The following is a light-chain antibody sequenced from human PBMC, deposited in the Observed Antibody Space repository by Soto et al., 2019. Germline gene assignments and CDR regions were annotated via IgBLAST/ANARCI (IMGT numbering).Light chain of an antibody. CDR2: AAS. Sequence: EIVLTQSPCTLSLSPGERATLSCRASQSLSSGYLAWYQQKPGQAPRILIYAASSRATGLPDRFSGSGSGTDFSLTINRLGPEDSAVYYCQQYDTSPRTFGQGTKVDIK. CDR1: QSLSSGY. V-gene: IGKV3-20*01. J-gene: IGKJ1*01. CDR3: QQYDTSPRT.